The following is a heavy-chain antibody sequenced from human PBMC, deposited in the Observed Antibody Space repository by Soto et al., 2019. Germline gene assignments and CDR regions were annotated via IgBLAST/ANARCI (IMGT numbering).Heavy chain of an antibody. J-gene: IGHJ4*02. Sequence: PGGSLRLSCAASGFTFSSYGMHWVRQAPGKGLEWVAVISYDGTNKYYADSVKGRFTISRDNSENTLYLQMNSLRAEDTAVYYCAKTYYYGSGHFDYWGQGTLVTVSS. CDR3: AKTYYYGSGHFDY. CDR1: GFTFSSYG. D-gene: IGHD3-10*01. V-gene: IGHV3-30*18. CDR2: ISYDGTNK.